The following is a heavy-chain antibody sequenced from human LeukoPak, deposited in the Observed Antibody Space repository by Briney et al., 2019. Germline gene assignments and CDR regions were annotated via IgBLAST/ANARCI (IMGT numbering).Heavy chain of an antibody. J-gene: IGHJ4*02. CDR1: GFTFSDYQ. CDR2: ISSSGATI. CDR3: ASLHDSLWSPFDY. V-gene: IGHV3-11*04. D-gene: IGHD3-10*01. Sequence: RGSLRLSCAASGFTFSDYQMSWIRQAPGKGLEWVSYISSSGATIYYADSVKGRFTISRDNAKNSLYLQMNSLRAEDTAVYYCASLHDSLWSPFDYWGQGTLVTVSS.